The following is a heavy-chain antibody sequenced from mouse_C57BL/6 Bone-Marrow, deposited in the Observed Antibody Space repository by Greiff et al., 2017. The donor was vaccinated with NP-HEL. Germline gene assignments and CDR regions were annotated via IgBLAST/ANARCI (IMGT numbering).Heavy chain of an antibody. CDR3: ARGLRRNWVAY. V-gene: IGHV1-84*01. CDR2: IYPGSGNT. CDR1: GYTFTDYY. D-gene: IGHD3-1*01. J-gene: IGHJ3*01. Sequence: VLLVESGPELVKPGASVKISCKASGYTFTDYYIHWVKQRPGQGLEWIGWIYPGSGNTKYNEKLKGKATLTVDTSSSSDYMQLSSLTSEDAAVYFCARGLRRNWVAYWGQGTVVTVSA.